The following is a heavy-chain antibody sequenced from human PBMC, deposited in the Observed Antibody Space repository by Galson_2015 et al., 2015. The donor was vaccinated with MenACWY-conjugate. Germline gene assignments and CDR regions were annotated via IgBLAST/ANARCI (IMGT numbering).Heavy chain of an antibody. CDR1: GGSFSGYY. J-gene: IGHJ5*02. CDR3: ARLYSSSSAVDP. CDR2: INHSGST. D-gene: IGHD6-6*01. V-gene: IGHV4-34*01. Sequence: SETLSLTCAVYGGSFSGYYWSWIRQPPGKGLEWIGEINHSGSTNYNPSLKSRVTISVDTSKNQFSLKLSSVTAADTAVYYCARLYSSSSAVDPWGQGTLVTVSS.